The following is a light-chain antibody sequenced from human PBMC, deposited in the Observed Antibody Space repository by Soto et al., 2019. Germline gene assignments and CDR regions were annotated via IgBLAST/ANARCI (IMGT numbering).Light chain of an antibody. CDR2: DVS. CDR3: SSYTSSSV. J-gene: IGLJ1*01. V-gene: IGLV2-14*01. Sequence: QSALTQPASVSGSPGQSITISCAGTSSDVGGYNYVSWYQQHPGKAPKLMIYDVSNRPSGVSNRSSGSKSGNTASLTISGLQAEDEADYYCSSYTSSSVFGTGTKVTVL. CDR1: SSDVGGYNY.